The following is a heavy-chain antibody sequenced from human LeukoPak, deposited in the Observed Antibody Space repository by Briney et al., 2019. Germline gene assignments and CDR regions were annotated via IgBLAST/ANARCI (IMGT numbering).Heavy chain of an antibody. CDR2: ISGSGGST. D-gene: IGHD6-19*01. V-gene: IGHV3-23*01. J-gene: IGHJ4*02. CDR1: GFTFSSYA. CDR3: AKGRAWWLEIDY. Sequence: PGGSPRLSCAASGFTFSSYAMSWVRQAPGKGLEWVSAISGSGGSTYYADSVKGRFTISRDNSKNTLYLQMNSLRAEDTAVYYCAKGRAWWLEIDYWGQGTLVTVSS.